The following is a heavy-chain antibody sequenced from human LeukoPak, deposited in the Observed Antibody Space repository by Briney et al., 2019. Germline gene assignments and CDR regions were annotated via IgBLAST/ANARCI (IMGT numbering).Heavy chain of an antibody. D-gene: IGHD3-10*01. CDR3: ARDRLLLWFGELFDY. V-gene: IGHV3-20*04. CDR2: INWNGGST. J-gene: IGHJ4*02. Sequence: GGSLRLSCAASGFTFDDYGMSWVRQAPGKGLEWVSGINWNGGSTGYADSVKGRFTIARDNAKNSLYLQMNSLRAEDTAVYYCARDRLLLWFGELFDYWGQGTLVTVSS. CDR1: GFTFDDYG.